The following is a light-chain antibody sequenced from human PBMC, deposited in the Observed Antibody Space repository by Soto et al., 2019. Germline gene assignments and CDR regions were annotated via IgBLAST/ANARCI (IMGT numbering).Light chain of an antibody. V-gene: IGKV3-11*01. J-gene: IGKJ1*01. Sequence: EIVLTQSPATLSLSPGERATLSCRASQSVGGYLVWYQQKPGQAPRLLIYDASNRATGIPARFSGSGSGTDFTLTISGLESEDFAVYYCQHRRNWPWTLGQETTVEIK. CDR2: DAS. CDR3: QHRRNWPWT. CDR1: QSVGGY.